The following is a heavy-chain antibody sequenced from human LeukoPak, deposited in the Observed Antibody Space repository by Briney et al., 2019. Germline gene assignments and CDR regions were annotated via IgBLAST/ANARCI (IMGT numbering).Heavy chain of an antibody. CDR2: ISSNGGST. J-gene: IGHJ4*02. Sequence: GGSLRLSCAASGFTLSSYAMHWVRQAPGKGLEYVSAISSNGGSTYYANSVKGRFIISRDNSKNTLYLQMGSLRDEEMDVYYCASTSSRDSSSWYYFDYWGPGTLVTVSS. CDR1: GFTLSSYA. D-gene: IGHD6-13*01. V-gene: IGHV3-64*01. CDR3: ASTSSRDSSSWYYFDY.